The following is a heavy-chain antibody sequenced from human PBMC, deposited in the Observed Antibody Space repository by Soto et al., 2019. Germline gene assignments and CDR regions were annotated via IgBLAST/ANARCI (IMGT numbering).Heavy chain of an antibody. CDR3: ARDNDSSGYSAH. V-gene: IGHV4-30-2*01. CDR1: GGSISSGGYS. Sequence: SETLSLTCAVSGGSISSGGYSRSWMRQPPGKGLEWIGYIYHSGSTNYNPSLKSRVTISVDKSKNQFSLKMRSVTAADTAVYYCARDNDSSGYSAHWGQGTLVTVSS. J-gene: IGHJ4*02. D-gene: IGHD3-22*01. CDR2: IYHSGST.